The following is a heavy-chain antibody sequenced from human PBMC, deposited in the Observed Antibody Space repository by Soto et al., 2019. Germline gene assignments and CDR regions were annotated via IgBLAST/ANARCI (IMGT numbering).Heavy chain of an antibody. J-gene: IGHJ4*02. CDR3: ARDQRYYGSGSYNSDN. CDR1: GYTFISYG. D-gene: IGHD3-10*01. CDR2: ISGYTGKA. Sequence: QVQLVQSGPEVKKPGASVKVSCKASGYTFISYGISWVRQAPGQGLEWMGWISGYTGKADYAQNFQGRVTMTTETSTNTAYMELRSLKSDDTAFYYCARDQRYYGSGSYNSDNWGQGTLVSVSS. V-gene: IGHV1-18*04.